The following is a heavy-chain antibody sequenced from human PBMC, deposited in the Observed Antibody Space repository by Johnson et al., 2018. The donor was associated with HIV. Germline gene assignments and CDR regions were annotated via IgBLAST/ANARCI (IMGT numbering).Heavy chain of an antibody. CDR1: GFTFSSYA. Sequence: EVQLVESGGGVVQPGRSLRLSCAASGFTFSSYAMSWVRQAPGKGLEWVSGINWNGGSTGYADSVKGRFTISRDNAKNSLYLQMNSLRAEDTALYYCARAWGDLAPDAFDIWGLGTMVTVSS. J-gene: IGHJ3*02. CDR2: INWNGGST. CDR3: ARAWGDLAPDAFDI. V-gene: IGHV3-20*04. D-gene: IGHD7-27*01.